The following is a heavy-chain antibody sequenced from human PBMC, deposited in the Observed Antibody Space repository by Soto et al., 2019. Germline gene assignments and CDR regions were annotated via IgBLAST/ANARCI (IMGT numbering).Heavy chain of an antibody. J-gene: IGHJ4*02. Sequence: GSLRLSCAASGFTFSSYGMHWVRQAPGKGLEWVAVISYDGSNKYYADSVKGRLTISRDNSKNTLYLQMNSLRAEDTAVYYCAKDFSPWYYYDSSGYYRGPPYFAYGGQGTLVTVSS. D-gene: IGHD3-22*01. CDR2: ISYDGSNK. CDR3: AKDFSPWYYYDSSGYYRGPPYFAY. CDR1: GFTFSSYG. V-gene: IGHV3-30*18.